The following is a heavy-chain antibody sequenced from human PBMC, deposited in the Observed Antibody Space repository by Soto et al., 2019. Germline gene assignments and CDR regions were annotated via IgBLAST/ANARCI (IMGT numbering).Heavy chain of an antibody. D-gene: IGHD3-22*01. J-gene: IGHJ4*02. V-gene: IGHV5-10-1*01. CDR2: IDPSDSQT. Sequence: GESLTISCTGSGYSFSGYWITWVRQKPGKGLEWMGRIDPSDSQTYYSPSFRGHVTISVTKSITTVFLQWSSLRASDTAMYYCARQIYDSDTGPNFQYYFDSWGQGTPVTVPS. CDR3: ARQIYDSDTGPNFQYYFDS. CDR1: GYSFSGYW.